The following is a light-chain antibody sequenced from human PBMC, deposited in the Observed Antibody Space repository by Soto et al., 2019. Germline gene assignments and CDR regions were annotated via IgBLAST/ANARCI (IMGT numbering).Light chain of an antibody. J-gene: IGKJ5*01. Sequence: EFVLTQSPGTLSLSPGEGATLSCRASQILSSNYLAWYQQKPGQAPRLLIYGESRRATGIPDRFSGSGSGTDFTLAIRRLEPEDSAVYYCQQYGGSPSITFGQGTRLEIK. CDR3: QQYGGSPSIT. CDR1: QILSSNY. V-gene: IGKV3-20*01. CDR2: GES.